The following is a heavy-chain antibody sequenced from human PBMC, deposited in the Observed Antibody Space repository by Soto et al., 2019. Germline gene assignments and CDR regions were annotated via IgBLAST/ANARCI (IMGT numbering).Heavy chain of an antibody. Sequence: EVQLVESGGDLVQPGGSLKLSCAASGFSFSGFEVQWIRQAPGKGLEWVGRMRRKAVGYATAYGASVKGRFTVSRDDSKNTIYLQMNSLQTEDTGIYYCTRYLFHYPVDYGMDVWGQGTTVTVSS. V-gene: IGHV3-73*02. CDR2: MRRKAVGYAT. J-gene: IGHJ6*02. CDR1: GFSFSGFE. CDR3: TRYLFHYPVDYGMDV. D-gene: IGHD5-12*01.